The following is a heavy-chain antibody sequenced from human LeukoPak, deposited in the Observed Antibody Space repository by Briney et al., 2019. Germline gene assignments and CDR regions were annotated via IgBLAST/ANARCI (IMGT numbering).Heavy chain of an antibody. J-gene: IGHJ4*02. CDR1: GFTFSSYS. V-gene: IGHV3-21*01. D-gene: IGHD4-23*01. CDR2: ISSSSSYI. CDR3: ASDLYGGNPRGFDY. Sequence: GGSLRPSCAASGFTFSSYSMNWVRQAPGKGLEWVSSISSSSSYIYYADSVKGRFTISGDNAKNSLYLQMNSLRAEDTAVYYCASDLYGGNPRGFDYWGQGTLVTVSS.